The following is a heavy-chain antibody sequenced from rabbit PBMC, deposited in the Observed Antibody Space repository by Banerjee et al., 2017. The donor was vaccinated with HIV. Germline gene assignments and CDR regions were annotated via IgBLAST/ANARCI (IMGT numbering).Heavy chain of an antibody. Sequence: QEQLEESGGGLVQPEGSLTLTCTASGFSFSSSYWICWVRQAPGKGLEWIGCIYTGDGSTYYASWAKGRFTISKSSSTTVTLQMTSLTAADTATYFCARDSYTYAYGDYLKLWGPGTLVTVS. V-gene: IGHV1S45*01. D-gene: IGHD2-1*01. CDR1: GFSFSSSYW. J-gene: IGHJ4*01. CDR2: IYTGDGST. CDR3: ARDSYTYAYGDYLKL.